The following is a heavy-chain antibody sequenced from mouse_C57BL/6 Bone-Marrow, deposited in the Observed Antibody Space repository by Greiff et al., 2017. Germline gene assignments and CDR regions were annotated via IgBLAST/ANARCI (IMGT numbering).Heavy chain of an antibody. Sequence: VQLQQSGPELVKPGASVKISCKASGYSFTDYNMNWVKQSNGKSLEWIGVINPNYGTTRYNQKFKGKATLTVDQSSSTANMQLNSLPSEDSAVYYCSRGYDYDYAMDYWGQGTSVTVS. CDR3: SRGYDYDYAMDY. V-gene: IGHV1-39*01. D-gene: IGHD2-4*01. J-gene: IGHJ4*01. CDR1: GYSFTDYN. CDR2: INPNYGTT.